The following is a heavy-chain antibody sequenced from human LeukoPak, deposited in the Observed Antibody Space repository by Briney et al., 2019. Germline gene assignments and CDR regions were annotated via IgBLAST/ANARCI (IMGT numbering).Heavy chain of an antibody. J-gene: IGHJ4*02. D-gene: IGHD3-10*01. CDR2: IKSKTHGGAT. CDR3: TTDPGEPRITMVRGVIPLDY. CDR1: GFTFSYAW. Sequence: PGGSLRLSCAASGFTFSYAWMTWVRQAPGKGLEWVGRIKSKTHGGATDYAAPVKGRFTISRDDSKNTLYLQMNSLKTEDTAVYYCTTDPGEPRITMVRGVIPLDYWGQGTLVTVSS. V-gene: IGHV3-15*01.